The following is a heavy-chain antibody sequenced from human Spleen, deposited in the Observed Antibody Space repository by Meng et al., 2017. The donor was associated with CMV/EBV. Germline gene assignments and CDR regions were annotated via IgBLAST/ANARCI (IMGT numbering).Heavy chain of an antibody. J-gene: IGHJ4*02. CDR1: GFTFEDHG. D-gene: IGHD5-12*01. CDR3: ARGISVMRGYSGYDDFDY. Sequence: GGSLRLSCVASGFTFEDHGMSWVRRVPGKGLEWVSGINWNGLSIGYGGSVQGRFTISRDNAKNTLYLEMNSLRVEDTAIYYCARGISVMRGYSGYDDFDYWGQGTLVTVSS. V-gene: IGHV3-20*04. CDR2: INWNGLSI.